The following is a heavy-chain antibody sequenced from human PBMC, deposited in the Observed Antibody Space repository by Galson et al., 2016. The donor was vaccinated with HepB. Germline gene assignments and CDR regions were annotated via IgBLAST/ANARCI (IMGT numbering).Heavy chain of an antibody. CDR1: GFTFSSYS. V-gene: IGHV3-7*03. D-gene: IGHD6-25*01. J-gene: IGHJ4*02. CDR3: ASDPAASPCDY. Sequence: SLRLSCAASGFTFSSYSMSWVRQAPGKGLEWVANIKRDGGKTYYADSVKGRFTISRDNSKNMVYLQMNSLRAEDTAVYYCASDPAASPCDYWGQGTLVTVSP. CDR2: IKRDGGKT.